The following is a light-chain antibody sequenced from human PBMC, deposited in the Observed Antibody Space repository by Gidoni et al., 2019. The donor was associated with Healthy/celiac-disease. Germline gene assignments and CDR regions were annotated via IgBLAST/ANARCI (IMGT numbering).Light chain of an antibody. CDR1: QSVSCY. Sequence: EIVLTQSPATLSLSPGERATLSCRASQSVSCYLPWYQQKPGQAPRLLIYDASNRATGIPARFSGSGSGTDFTLTISSLEPEDFAVYYCQQRSNWPLTFGGGTKVEIK. CDR3: QQRSNWPLT. CDR2: DAS. V-gene: IGKV3-11*01. J-gene: IGKJ4*01.